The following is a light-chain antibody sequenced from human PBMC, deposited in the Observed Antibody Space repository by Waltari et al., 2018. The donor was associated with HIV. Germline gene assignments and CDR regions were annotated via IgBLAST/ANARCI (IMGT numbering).Light chain of an antibody. Sequence: QSVLTQPPSASGTPGQRVTTSRSETGPNIGTNIVRWYQHLPPTAPEHLIYNNNQRPSGVPDRFSGSKSGTSASLAISGLQSEDEADYYCATWDVSLNGYVLFGGGTKVTVL. CDR2: NNN. CDR3: ATWDVSLNGYVL. V-gene: IGLV1-44*01. CDR1: GPNIGTNI. J-gene: IGLJ2*01.